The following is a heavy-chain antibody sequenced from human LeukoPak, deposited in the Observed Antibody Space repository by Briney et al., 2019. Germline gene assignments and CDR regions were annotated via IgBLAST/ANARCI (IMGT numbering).Heavy chain of an antibody. D-gene: IGHD2-15*01. CDR2: ISGRDIST. CDR1: GFTFSRFA. J-gene: IGHJ4*02. CDR3: ARVAIDGNCYRSDY. V-gene: IGHV3-23*01. Sequence: GGSLRLSCAASGFTFSRFALTWVRQTPGKGLEWVSTISGRDISTYYPDSVKGRFTISRDNSKNTLYLQMNNLRAEDTAVYYCARVAIDGNCYRSDYWGQGTLVTVSS.